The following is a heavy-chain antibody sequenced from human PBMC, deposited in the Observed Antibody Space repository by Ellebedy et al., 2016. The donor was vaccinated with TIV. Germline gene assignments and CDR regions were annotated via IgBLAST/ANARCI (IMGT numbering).Heavy chain of an antibody. Sequence: GESLKISCATSGFSFSTYGMTWVRQAPGKGLEWVSRISGSGYSTYHADSLEGRFTISRDNSKNTLSLHMNSLRAEDTAVYYCARGAPHYDISTGSPTPHDYWGQGTLVTVSS. J-gene: IGHJ4*02. CDR1: GFSFSTYG. D-gene: IGHD3-9*01. V-gene: IGHV3-23*01. CDR3: ARGAPHYDISTGSPTPHDY. CDR2: ISGSGYST.